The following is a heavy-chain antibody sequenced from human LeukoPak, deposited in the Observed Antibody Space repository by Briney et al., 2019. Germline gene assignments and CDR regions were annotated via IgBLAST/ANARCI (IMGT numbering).Heavy chain of an antibody. D-gene: IGHD2-2*01. J-gene: IGHJ6*02. V-gene: IGHV1-8*01. CDR3: ASLDYCSSTSCTNYYYGMDV. Sequence: ASVKVSCKASGYTFTSFDINWVRQATGQGLEWMGWMSPNSGNTGYAQKFQGRVTMTRNTSISTAYMELSSLRSEDTAVYYCASLDYCSSTSCTNYYYGMDVWGQGTTVTVSS. CDR2: MSPNSGNT. CDR1: GYTFTSFD.